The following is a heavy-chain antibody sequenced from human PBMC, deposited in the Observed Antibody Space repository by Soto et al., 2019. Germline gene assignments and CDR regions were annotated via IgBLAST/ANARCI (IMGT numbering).Heavy chain of an antibody. D-gene: IGHD3-22*01. CDR2: ISGSGGDT. V-gene: IGHV3-23*01. CDR1: GFTFSSYA. Sequence: GSLRLSCAVSGFTFSSYAMSWVRQAPGKGLEWVSAISGSGGDTNYADSVKGRFTISRDNSKNTLYLQMNSLRAEDTAVYYCAKDQNYYDNRPTDYWGQGTPVTVS. CDR3: AKDQNYYDNRPTDY. J-gene: IGHJ4*02.